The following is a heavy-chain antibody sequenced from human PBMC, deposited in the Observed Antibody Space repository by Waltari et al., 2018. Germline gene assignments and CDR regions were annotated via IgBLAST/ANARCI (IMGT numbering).Heavy chain of an antibody. CDR3: ARDRGRGLYFDS. D-gene: IGHD2-15*01. J-gene: IGHJ4*02. CDR2: IHRSGRT. CDR1: GDSMSENYW. V-gene: IGHV4-4*02. Sequence: QLQLQQSGPGLVKPSESLSLTCGVSGDSMSENYWWSWVRQSPEKGLEWIGQIHRSGRTYYNPSLESRVSVSMDTSNNKFFLKSSSAIAADTAVYYCARDRGRGLYFDSWGQGTLVTVSP.